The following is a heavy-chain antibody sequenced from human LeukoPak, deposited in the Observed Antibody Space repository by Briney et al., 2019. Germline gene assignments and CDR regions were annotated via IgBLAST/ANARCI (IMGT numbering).Heavy chain of an antibody. V-gene: IGHV3-23*01. CDR1: GFTFSSYG. D-gene: IGHD6-19*01. CDR3: AKSGGTSSSGLGY. J-gene: IGHJ4*02. Sequence: GGSLRLSCAASGFTFSSYGMSWVRQAPGKGLEWVSAISGSGGSTYYADSVKGRFTISRDNSKNTLYLQINSLRAEDTAVYYCAKSGGTSSSGLGYWGQGTLVTVSS. CDR2: ISGSGGST.